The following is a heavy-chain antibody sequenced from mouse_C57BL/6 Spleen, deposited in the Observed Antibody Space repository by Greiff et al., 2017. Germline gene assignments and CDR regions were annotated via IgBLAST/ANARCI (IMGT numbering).Heavy chain of an antibody. V-gene: IGHV1-85*01. Sequence: QVQLQQSGPELVKPGSSVKLSCKASGYTFTSYYINWVKQRPGQGLEWIGWIYPTAGSTHYNQQFKGKATLTVDTSSSTAYLELHSLTSEDAAVYFWARRCSDGRGGYFDYWGQGTTLTVSS. CDR3: ARRCSDGRGGYFDY. CDR2: IYPTAGST. CDR1: GYTFTSYY. J-gene: IGHJ2*01. D-gene: IGHD1-1*01.